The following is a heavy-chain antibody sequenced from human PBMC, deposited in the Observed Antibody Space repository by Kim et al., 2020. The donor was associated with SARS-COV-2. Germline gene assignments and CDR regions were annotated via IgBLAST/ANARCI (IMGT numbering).Heavy chain of an antibody. CDR1: GGSISSGSYY. Sequence: SETLSLTCTVSGGSISSGSYYWSWIRQPAGKGLEWIGRIYTSGSTNYNPSLKSRVTISVDTSKNQFSLKLSSVTAADTAVYYCAREVLWFGESTYGMDVWGQGTTVTVSS. CDR2: IYTSGST. CDR3: AREVLWFGESTYGMDV. J-gene: IGHJ6*02. V-gene: IGHV4-61*02. D-gene: IGHD3-10*01.